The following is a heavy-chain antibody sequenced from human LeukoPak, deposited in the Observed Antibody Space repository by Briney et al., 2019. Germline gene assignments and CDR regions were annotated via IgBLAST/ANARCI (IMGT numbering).Heavy chain of an antibody. CDR3: ARSSFGKLMDKGGWFDP. J-gene: IGHJ5*02. D-gene: IGHD3-3*01. Sequence: ASVKVSCKASRGTFSSYTISWVRQAPGQGLEWMGRIIPILGIANYAQKFQGRVTITADKSTSTAYMELSSLRSEDTAVYYCARSSFGKLMDKGGWFDPWGQGTLVTVSS. CDR1: RGTFSSYT. V-gene: IGHV1-69*02. CDR2: IIPILGIA.